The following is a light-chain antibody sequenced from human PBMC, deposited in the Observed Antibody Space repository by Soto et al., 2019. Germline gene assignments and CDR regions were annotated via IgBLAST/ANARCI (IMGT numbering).Light chain of an antibody. J-gene: IGLJ2*01. CDR3: VAWDVSLNGYVV. Sequence: QSVLAQPPSASGTPGQRVTISCSGSSSNIGSNTVNWYQQLPGTAPKLVIYSNNQRPSGVPDRFSGSKSGTSASLAISGLQSEDEADYYCVAWDVSLNGYVVFRGGTKVTVL. CDR2: SNN. CDR1: SSNIGSNT. V-gene: IGLV1-44*01.